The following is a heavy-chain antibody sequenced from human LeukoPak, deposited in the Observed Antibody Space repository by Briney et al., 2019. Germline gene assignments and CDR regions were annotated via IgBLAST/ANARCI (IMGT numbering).Heavy chain of an antibody. J-gene: IGHJ6*03. Sequence: SETLSLTCTVSGGSISSYYWSWIRQPAGKGLEWIGRIYTSGSTNYNPSLKSRVTMSVDTSKNQFSLKLSSLTAADTAVYYCATSPMWFGELFGSYYMDVWGKGTTVTISS. CDR2: IYTSGST. CDR1: GGSISSYY. CDR3: ATSPMWFGELFGSYYMDV. D-gene: IGHD3-10*01. V-gene: IGHV4-4*07.